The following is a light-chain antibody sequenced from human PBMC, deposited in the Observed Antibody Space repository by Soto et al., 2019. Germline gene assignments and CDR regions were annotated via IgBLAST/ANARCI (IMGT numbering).Light chain of an antibody. J-gene: IGKJ1*01. V-gene: IGKV1-5*01. CDR2: DVS. CDR3: QQYNTFWT. Sequence: DIQMTQSPSTLSASVGDRVTITCRASQSISSWLAWYQQKPGKDPKLLIYDVSSLESGVPSRFSGSGSGTEFTLTISSLQPDDVATYYCQQYNTFWTFGQGTKVDIK. CDR1: QSISSW.